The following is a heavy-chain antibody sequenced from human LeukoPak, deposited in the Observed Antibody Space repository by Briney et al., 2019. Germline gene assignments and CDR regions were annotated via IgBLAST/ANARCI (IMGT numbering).Heavy chain of an antibody. J-gene: IGHJ5*02. D-gene: IGHD2-2*01. Sequence: GGSLRLSCAASGFLFSTYWMTWVRQAPGKGLEWVANIKQDGSEKYYADSVKGRFTISRDNSKNTLYLQMNSLRAEDTAVYYCARDGCGSTSCYHYELTSWGQGTLVTVSS. CDR2: IKQDGSEK. CDR1: GFLFSTYW. V-gene: IGHV3-7*01. CDR3: ARDGCGSTSCYHYELTS.